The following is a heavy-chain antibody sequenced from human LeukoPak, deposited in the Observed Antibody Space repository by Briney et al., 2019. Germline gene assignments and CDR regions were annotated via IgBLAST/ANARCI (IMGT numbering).Heavy chain of an antibody. CDR2: VFYTGST. J-gene: IGHJ2*01. CDR3: ARSKSAAMFYWYFDL. V-gene: IGHV4-59*01. D-gene: IGHD2-2*01. CDR1: GDSITSYY. Sequence: SETLSLTCDASGDSITSYYWSWIRQPPGKGLEWIGYVFYTGSTNYTPSLKSRVTISQDTPKNQVSLRLSSVTAADTAMYYCARSKSAAMFYWYFDLWGRGTLVTVSS.